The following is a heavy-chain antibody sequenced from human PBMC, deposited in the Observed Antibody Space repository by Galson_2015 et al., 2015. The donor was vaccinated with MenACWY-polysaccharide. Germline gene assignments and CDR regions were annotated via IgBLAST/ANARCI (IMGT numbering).Heavy chain of an antibody. D-gene: IGHD2-2*01. CDR3: ARAPTPYCSSTSCFNKYAFDV. J-gene: IGHJ3*01. CDR2: VYYTGNT. CDR1: SGSITSRGYH. Sequence: ETLSLTCTVSSGSITSRGYHWGWIRQPPGKGLEWIGIVYYTGNTYYNPSLESRVTISVDTSNNQFSLMLSSVTAADTALYYCARAPTPYCSSTSCFNKYAFDVWGQGTMVTVSS. V-gene: IGHV4-39*01.